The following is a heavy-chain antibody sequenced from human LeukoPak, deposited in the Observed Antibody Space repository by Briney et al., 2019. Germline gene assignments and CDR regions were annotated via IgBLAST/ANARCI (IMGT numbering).Heavy chain of an antibody. CDR1: GFTFSSYD. Sequence: GGSLRLSCAASGFTFSSYDIHWVRQPTGKGLEWVSAIGIATDTYYPDSVKGRFTISRENAKNSFYLQMNSLRAGDTAVYYCARAVSVAGTLYYLDYWGQGTLVTVPS. J-gene: IGHJ4*02. CDR2: IGIATDT. CDR3: ARAVSVAGTLYYLDY. V-gene: IGHV3-13*01. D-gene: IGHD6-19*01.